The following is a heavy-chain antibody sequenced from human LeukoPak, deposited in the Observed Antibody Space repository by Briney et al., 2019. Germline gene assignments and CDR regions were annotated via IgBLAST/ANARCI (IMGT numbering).Heavy chain of an antibody. V-gene: IGHV3-30*18. CDR1: GFTFSSYG. J-gene: IGHJ4*02. CDR2: ISYDGSNK. Sequence: PGGSLRLSCAASGFTFSSYGMHWVRQAPGKGLEWVAVISYDGSNKYYADSVKGRFTISRDNSKNTPYLQMNSLRAEDTAVYYCAKDSLLLWFGELLGYFDYWGQGTLVTVSS. CDR3: AKDSLLLWFGELLGYFDY. D-gene: IGHD3-10*01.